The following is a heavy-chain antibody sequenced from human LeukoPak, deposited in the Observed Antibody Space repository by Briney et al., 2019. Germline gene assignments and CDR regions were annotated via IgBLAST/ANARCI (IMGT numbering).Heavy chain of an antibody. V-gene: IGHV4-59*01. D-gene: IGHD3-22*01. CDR1: GASISSYY. CDR2: IYYSGST. J-gene: IGHJ5*02. Sequence: PSETLSLTCTVSGASISSYYWSWIRQPPGKGLEWIGYIYYSGSTNYNPSLKSRVTISVDTSKNQFSLRPSSVTAADTAVYYCARHRYYYDSSGYYYQPWGQGTLVTVSS. CDR3: ARHRYYYDSSGYYYQP.